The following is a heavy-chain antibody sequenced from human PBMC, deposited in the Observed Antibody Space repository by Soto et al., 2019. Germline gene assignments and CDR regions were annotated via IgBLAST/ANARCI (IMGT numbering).Heavy chain of an antibody. Sequence: SETLSLTCTDSGVSISSYYWSWIRQPPGKGLEYIGYIYYTGSTKYNPSLKSRVTISVDTSKNQFSLRLTSMTAADTAVYYCAKATFGTRTMIVVDPIRRRYYFDYWGQGTLVTVSS. CDR2: IYYTGST. V-gene: IGHV4-59*01. J-gene: IGHJ4*02. D-gene: IGHD3-22*01. CDR1: GVSISSYY. CDR3: AKATFGTRTMIVVDPIRRRYYFDY.